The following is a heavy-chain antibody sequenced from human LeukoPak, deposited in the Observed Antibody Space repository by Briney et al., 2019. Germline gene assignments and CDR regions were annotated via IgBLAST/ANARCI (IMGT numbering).Heavy chain of an antibody. CDR2: IIPIFGTA. Sequence: ASVKVSCKASGGTFSSYAISWVRQAPGQGLEWMGGIIPIFGTANYAQKFQGRVTITTDESTSTAYMELSSLRSEDTAVYYCARETNWWYGSFDYWGQGTLGTVSS. D-gene: IGHD2-8*02. J-gene: IGHJ4*02. V-gene: IGHV1-69*05. CDR3: ARETNWWYGSFDY. CDR1: GGTFSSYA.